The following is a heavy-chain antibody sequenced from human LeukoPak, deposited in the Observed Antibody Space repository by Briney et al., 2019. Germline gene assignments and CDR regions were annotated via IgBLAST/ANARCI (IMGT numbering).Heavy chain of an antibody. J-gene: IGHJ4*02. D-gene: IGHD2-2*01. CDR2: IKEDGSEK. CDR3: ARDGSSTSPQFDY. Sequence: QSGGSLRLSCAASGFTFSSHWMSWVRQAPGKGLEWVANIKEDGSEKNYVDSVKGRFTISRDNATNSLYLQMNSLRAEDTAVYYCARDGSSTSPQFDYWGQGTLVTVSS. CDR1: GFTFSSHW. V-gene: IGHV3-7*01.